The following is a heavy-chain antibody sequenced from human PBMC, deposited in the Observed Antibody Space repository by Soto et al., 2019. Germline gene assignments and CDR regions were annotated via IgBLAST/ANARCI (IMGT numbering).Heavy chain of an antibody. CDR1: GYTLTSYY. CDR2: INPSGGST. J-gene: IGHJ6*02. Sequence: GASVKVSCKASGYTLTSYYMHWVRQAPGQGLEWMGIINPSGGSTSYAQKFQGRVTMTRDTSTSTVYMELSSPRSEDTAVYYCARHFYRSSTLYGMDVWGQGTTVTVSS. CDR3: ARHFYRSSTLYGMDV. D-gene: IGHD2-2*01. V-gene: IGHV1-46*01.